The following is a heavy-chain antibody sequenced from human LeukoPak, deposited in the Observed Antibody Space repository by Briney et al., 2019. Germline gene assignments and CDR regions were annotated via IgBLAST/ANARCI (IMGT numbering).Heavy chain of an antibody. CDR1: GGSISSYY. V-gene: IGHV4-4*07. J-gene: IGHJ5*02. Sequence: SETLSLTCTVSGGSISSYYWSWIRQPAGKGLEWIGRIYTSGSITYNPSLKSRVSMSVDTSKNQFSLKLSSVTAADTAVYYCARDHYGFESGSWFDPWGQGTLVTVSS. CDR3: ARDHYGFESGSWFDP. CDR2: IYTSGSI. D-gene: IGHD3/OR15-3a*01.